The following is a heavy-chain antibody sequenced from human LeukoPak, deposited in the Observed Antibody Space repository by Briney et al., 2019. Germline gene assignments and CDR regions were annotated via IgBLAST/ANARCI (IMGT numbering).Heavy chain of an antibody. CDR1: GGSITHYY. Sequence: SETLSLTCSVSGGSITHYYWCWIRQPPGKGLEHIGSISYLANTNHNPSLKSRVTMSVDTSKNQFSLQLTSVTAADTAVYYFATGDSGSFHDFWGQGTLVTVSS. CDR3: ATGDSGSFHDF. V-gene: IGHV4-59*01. CDR2: ISYLANT. D-gene: IGHD3-10*01. J-gene: IGHJ4*02.